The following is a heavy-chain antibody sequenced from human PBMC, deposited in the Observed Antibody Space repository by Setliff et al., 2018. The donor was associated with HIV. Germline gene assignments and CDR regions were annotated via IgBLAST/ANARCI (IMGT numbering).Heavy chain of an antibody. CDR2: IYYSGST. Sequence: SETLSLTCTVSGGSISSSSYYWGWIRQPPGKGLEWIGSIYYSGSTYYNPSLKSRVTISVDTSKNQFSLKLSSVTAADTAVYYCARKATYYYGSGSSNDYWVQGTLVTVSS. CDR3: ARKATYYYGSGSSNDY. CDR1: GGSISSSSYY. V-gene: IGHV4-39*01. D-gene: IGHD3-10*01. J-gene: IGHJ4*02.